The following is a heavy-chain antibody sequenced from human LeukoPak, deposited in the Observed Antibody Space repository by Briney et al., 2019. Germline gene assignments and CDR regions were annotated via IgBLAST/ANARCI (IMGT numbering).Heavy chain of an antibody. CDR2: IKQGGSEK. CDR3: AREASGWHDAFDI. Sequence: PGGSLRLSCAASGFTFSSYWMSWVRQAPGKGLEWVANIKQGGSEKYYVDSVKGRFTISRDNAKNSLYLQMNSLRAEDTAVYYCAREASGWHDAFDIWGQGTMVTVSS. V-gene: IGHV3-7*01. D-gene: IGHD6-19*01. CDR1: GFTFSSYW. J-gene: IGHJ3*02.